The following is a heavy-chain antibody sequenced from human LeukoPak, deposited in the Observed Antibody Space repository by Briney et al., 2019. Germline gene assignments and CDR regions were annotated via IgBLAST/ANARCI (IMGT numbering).Heavy chain of an antibody. CDR1: DGSISSSSYY. V-gene: IGHV4-39*01. J-gene: IGHJ4*02. CDR2: IYYSGST. Sequence: PSETLSLTCTVSDGSISSSSYYWGWIRQPPGKGLEWIGSIYYSGSTYYNPSLKSRVTISVDTSKNQFSLKLSSVAAADTAVYYCARHPGRYWGQGTLVTVSS. CDR3: ARHPGRY. D-gene: IGHD1-1*01.